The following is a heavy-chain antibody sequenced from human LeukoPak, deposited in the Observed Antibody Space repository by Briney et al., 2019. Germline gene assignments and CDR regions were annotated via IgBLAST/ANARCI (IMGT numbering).Heavy chain of an antibody. Sequence: PGGSLRLSCAASGFTFINAWMAWVRQAPGKGLEWVGRIKAKAHGGTIEYAAPVKGRFTISRDDSKNTLYLQMNSLKTEDTAVYYCTTDGVGVEGATYDNWGPGTLVSVSS. CDR2: IKAKAHGGTI. J-gene: IGHJ4*02. CDR3: TTDGVGVEGATYDN. D-gene: IGHD1-26*01. V-gene: IGHV3-15*01. CDR1: GFTFINAW.